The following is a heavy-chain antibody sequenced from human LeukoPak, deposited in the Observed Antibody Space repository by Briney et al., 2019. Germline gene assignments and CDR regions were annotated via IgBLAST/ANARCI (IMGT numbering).Heavy chain of an antibody. CDR3: ARHGQEGDPFGSGRYNAYDI. D-gene: IGHD3-10*01. CDR1: GGSISSDY. J-gene: IGHJ3*02. Sequence: SETLSLTCTVSGGSISSDYWTWIRQPPGKRLEWIGYISYSGSTNYNPSLKSRVTISADTSKNQFSLKLRSVTAADTALYYCARHGQEGDPFGSGRYNAYDIWGQGTLVTVSS. V-gene: IGHV4-59*08. CDR2: ISYSGST.